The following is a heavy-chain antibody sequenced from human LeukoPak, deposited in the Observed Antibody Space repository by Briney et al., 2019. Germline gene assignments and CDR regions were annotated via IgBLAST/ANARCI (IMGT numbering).Heavy chain of an antibody. Sequence: SETLSLTCTVSGGSISSYYWNWIRQPAGKGLEWIGRIRWGTAYFNPSLESRVTISLDTSNNQFSLKVTSVTAADTAVYYCARGTERTRISGYYSFDYWGRGILVTVSS. V-gene: IGHV4-4*07. CDR1: GGSISSYY. CDR2: IRWGTA. D-gene: IGHD5-12*01. J-gene: IGHJ4*02. CDR3: ARGTERTRISGYYSFDY.